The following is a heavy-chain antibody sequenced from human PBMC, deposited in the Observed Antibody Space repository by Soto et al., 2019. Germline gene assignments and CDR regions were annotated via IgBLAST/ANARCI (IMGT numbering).Heavy chain of an antibody. V-gene: IGHV3-30*18. CDR3: AKLGDAVSGFFDF. D-gene: IGHD3-3*01. CDR2: GSFDGSHK. Sequence: PGGPLRLSWGGSGFTFSSYGSHRGRQATGKGLEWVADGSFDGSHKSYAAAVRGRFTLSRDDSKKTVYLQMNSLRAEDTALYYCAKLGDAVSGFFDFSGQGAQVTVSS. CDR1: GFTFSSYG. J-gene: IGHJ5*01.